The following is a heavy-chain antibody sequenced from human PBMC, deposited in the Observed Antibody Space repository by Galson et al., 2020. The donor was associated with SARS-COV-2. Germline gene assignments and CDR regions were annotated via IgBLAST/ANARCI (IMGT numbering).Heavy chain of an antibody. J-gene: IGHJ3*02. CDR2: ISYDGSNK. CDR3: AGELLWGAFDI. CDR1: GFTFSNYA. D-gene: IGHD2-15*01. V-gene: IGHV3-30*04. Sequence: GESLKISCAASGFTFSNYAMHRVRQAPGKGPEWVAVISYDGSNKYHADSVKGRFTISRDNSKNTLYLQMNSLRAEDTAVYYCAGELLWGAFDIWGQGTMVTVSS.